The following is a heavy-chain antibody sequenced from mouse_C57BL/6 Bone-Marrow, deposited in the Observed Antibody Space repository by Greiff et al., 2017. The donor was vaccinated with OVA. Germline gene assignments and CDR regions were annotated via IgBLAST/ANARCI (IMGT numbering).Heavy chain of an antibody. CDR3: ARGGYYSNYVDY. Sequence: VQLQQSGPELVKPGASVKMSCKASGYTFTDYNMHWVKQSHGKSLEWIGYINPNNGGTSYNQKFKGKATLTVNKSSSTAYMELRSLTSEDSAVYYCARGGYYSNYVDYWGQGTTLTVSS. J-gene: IGHJ2*01. CDR1: GYTFTDYN. D-gene: IGHD2-5*01. V-gene: IGHV1-22*01. CDR2: INPNNGGT.